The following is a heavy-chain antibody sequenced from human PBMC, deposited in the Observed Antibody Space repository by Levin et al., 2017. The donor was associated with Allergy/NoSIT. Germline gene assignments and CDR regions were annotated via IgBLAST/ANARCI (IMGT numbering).Heavy chain of an antibody. CDR1: GFIFSGYW. CDR2: LNTDGTIT. D-gene: IGHD3-16*01. J-gene: IGHJ4*02. V-gene: IGHV3-74*01. CDR3: ARGGEGNTGLDY. Sequence: GGSLRLSCAASGFIFSGYWMYWVRQAPGKGLMWVSRLNTDGTITAYADSVKGRFTISRDNAKNTLYLQMNNLRAEDTALYFCARGGEGNTGLDYRGQGTLVTVSS.